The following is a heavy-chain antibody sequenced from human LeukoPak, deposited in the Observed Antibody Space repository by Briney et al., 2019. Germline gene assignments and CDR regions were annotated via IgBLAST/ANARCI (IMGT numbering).Heavy chain of an antibody. CDR3: ARGGLISLANTPLGAFDI. CDR2: INHSGST. J-gene: IGHJ3*02. CDR1: GGSFSGYY. V-gene: IGHV4-34*01. Sequence: SETLSLTCAVYGGSFSGYYWSWIRQPPGKGLEWIGEINHSGSTNYNPSLKSRVTISVDTSKNQFSLKLSSVTAADTAVYYCARGGLISLANTPLGAFDIWGQGTMVSVSS. D-gene: IGHD3/OR15-3a*01.